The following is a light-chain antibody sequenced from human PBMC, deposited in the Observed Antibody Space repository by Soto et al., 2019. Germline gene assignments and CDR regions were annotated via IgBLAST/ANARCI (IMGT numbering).Light chain of an antibody. J-gene: IGKJ4*01. CDR3: HQRSNWPLT. Sequence: EVVLTQSPATLSVSPGGSATLSCRASLSVSRYLAWYQQKPGQALRLLISDVSKRAAGVPARFSGSGSGTDFTLTISSLEPEDCAVYDCHQRSNWPLTFGGGTKLEIK. V-gene: IGKV3-11*01. CDR2: DVS. CDR1: LSVSRY.